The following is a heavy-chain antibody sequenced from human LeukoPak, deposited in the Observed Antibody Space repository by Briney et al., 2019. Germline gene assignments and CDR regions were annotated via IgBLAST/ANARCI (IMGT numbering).Heavy chain of an antibody. Sequence: SVKVSCKASGGTFSGYAISWVRQAPGQGLEWMGGIVPIFGTANYAQKFQGRVTTTTDESTSTAYMELSSLRSEDTAVYYCATAWRLGYCSGGSCYLGRNWGQGTLVTVSS. CDR1: GGTFSGYA. CDR3: ATAWRLGYCSGGSCYLGRN. V-gene: IGHV1-69*05. J-gene: IGHJ4*02. CDR2: IVPIFGTA. D-gene: IGHD2-15*01.